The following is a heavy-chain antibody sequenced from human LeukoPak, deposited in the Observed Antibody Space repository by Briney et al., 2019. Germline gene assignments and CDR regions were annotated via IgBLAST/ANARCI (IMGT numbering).Heavy chain of an antibody. D-gene: IGHD3-9*01. CDR3: ARGNDILTGYYIDY. J-gene: IGHJ4*02. CDR2: IYYSGST. CDR1: GGSISSGGYY. V-gene: IGHV4-31*03. Sequence: KPSQTLSLTCTVSGGSISSGGYYWSWIRQHPGKGLEWIGYIYYSGSTYYNPSLKSRVTISVDTSKNQFSLKLSSVTAADTAVYYCARGNDILTGYYIDYWGQGTLVTVSS.